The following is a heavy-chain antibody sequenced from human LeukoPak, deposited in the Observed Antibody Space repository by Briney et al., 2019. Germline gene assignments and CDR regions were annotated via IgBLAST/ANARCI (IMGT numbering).Heavy chain of an antibody. CDR1: GGSFSGYY. CDR2: INHSGNT. D-gene: IGHD6-19*01. CDR3: ARMTSSGWYAAGYYFDY. Sequence: SETLSLTCAVYGGSFSGYYWSWIRQPPGKGLEWIGEINHSGNTNSNPSLKSRVTMSVDTSKNQFSLKMSSVTAADTAVYYCARMTSSGWYAAGYYFDYWGQGTLVTVSS. V-gene: IGHV4-34*01. J-gene: IGHJ4*02.